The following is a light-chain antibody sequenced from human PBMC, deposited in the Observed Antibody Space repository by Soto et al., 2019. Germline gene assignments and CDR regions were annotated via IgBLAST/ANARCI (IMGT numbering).Light chain of an antibody. CDR2: EVT. CDR1: SSDVGGYNY. Sequence: QSALTQPPSASGSPGQSVTISCTGTSSDVGGYNYVSWYQQHPGKAPKLMIYEVTKRPSGVHDRFSGSKSGNTASLTISALLAEDEADYFCASSTSDSLYVFGTGTKLTVL. CDR3: ASSTSDSLYV. J-gene: IGLJ1*01. V-gene: IGLV2-8*01.